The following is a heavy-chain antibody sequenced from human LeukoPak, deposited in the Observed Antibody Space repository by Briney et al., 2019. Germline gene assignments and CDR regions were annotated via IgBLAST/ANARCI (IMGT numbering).Heavy chain of an antibody. CDR3: GSDPAAGAFAY. J-gene: IGHJ4*02. V-gene: IGHV3-30-3*01. Sequence: PGGSLRLSCAASGFTFSSYAMQWVRHPPGEGLEGVAVILYDGSNTYYTDSVKGRFTISRDNSKNTLYLKMNCLRAEDTAVYYCGSDPAAGAFAYWGQGTLVTVPS. CDR1: GFTFSSYA. D-gene: IGHD6-13*01. CDR2: ILYDGSNT.